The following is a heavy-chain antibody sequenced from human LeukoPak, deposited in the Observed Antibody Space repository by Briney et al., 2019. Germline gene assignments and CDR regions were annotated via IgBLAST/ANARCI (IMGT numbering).Heavy chain of an antibody. D-gene: IGHD6-19*01. Sequence: PSETLSLTCTVSGYSISSGYYWGWIRQPPGKGLEWIGSIYYSGSTYYNPSLKSRVTISVDTSKNQFSLKLRSVTAADTAVYYCARGYSSGWFDYWGQGTLVTVSS. CDR1: GYSISSGYY. CDR3: ARGYSSGWFDY. V-gene: IGHV4-38-2*02. CDR2: IYYSGST. J-gene: IGHJ4*02.